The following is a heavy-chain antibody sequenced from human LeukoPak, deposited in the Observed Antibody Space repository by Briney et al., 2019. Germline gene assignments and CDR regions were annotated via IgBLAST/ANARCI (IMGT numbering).Heavy chain of an antibody. D-gene: IGHD2-21*02. J-gene: IGHJ4*02. CDR3: ARIGDYDFYTFDY. CDR1: GGTFSSYA. CDR2: IIPYSGTA. V-gene: IGHV1-69*13. Sequence: SVKVSCKASGGTFSSYAISWVRQAPGQGLEGMGGIIPYSGTANYAQKFKGRVTITADESTSKFYMELSSLTAEDTAVYYCARIGDYDFYTFDYWGQGTLVTVSS.